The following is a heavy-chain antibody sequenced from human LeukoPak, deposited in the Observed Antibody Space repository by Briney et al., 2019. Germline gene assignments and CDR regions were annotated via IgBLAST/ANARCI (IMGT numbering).Heavy chain of an antibody. CDR1: GYTFSSYA. D-gene: IGHD6-13*01. Sequence: GRSLRLSCAASGYTFSSYAMHWVRQAPGKGLEWVAVISYDGSNKYYADSVKGRFTISRDNSKNTLYLQMNSLRAEDTAVYYCARDQAGYSSTPDYWGQGTLVTVSS. V-gene: IGHV3-30*04. J-gene: IGHJ4*02. CDR3: ARDQAGYSSTPDY. CDR2: ISYDGSNK.